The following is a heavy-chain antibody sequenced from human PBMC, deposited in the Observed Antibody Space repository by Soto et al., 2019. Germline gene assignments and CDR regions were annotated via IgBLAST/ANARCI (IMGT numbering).Heavy chain of an antibody. D-gene: IGHD3-10*01. CDR3: ARANYYGSGSYYNGETNLDY. Sequence: ASVKVSCKASGGTFSSYTISWVRQAPGQGLEWMGRIIPILGIANYAQKFQGRVTITADKSTSTAYMELSSLRSEDTAVYYCARANYYGSGSYYNGETNLDYWGQGTLVTFSS. CDR1: GGTFSSYT. CDR2: IIPILGIA. V-gene: IGHV1-69*02. J-gene: IGHJ4*02.